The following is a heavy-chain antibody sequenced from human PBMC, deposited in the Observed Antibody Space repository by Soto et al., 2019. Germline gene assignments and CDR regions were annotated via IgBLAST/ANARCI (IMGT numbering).Heavy chain of an antibody. V-gene: IGHV1-69*02. CDR3: ARGEAIIAAAAVAY. Sequence: QVQLVQSGAEVKKPGSSVKVSCKASGGTFSSYTISWVRQAPGQGLEWMGRIIPILGIANYAQKFQGRVTITPDKSTSTAYMELSSLSSEDTAVYHCARGEAIIAAAAVAYWGQGTLVTVSS. CDR2: IIPILGIA. CDR1: GGTFSSYT. J-gene: IGHJ4*02. D-gene: IGHD6-13*01.